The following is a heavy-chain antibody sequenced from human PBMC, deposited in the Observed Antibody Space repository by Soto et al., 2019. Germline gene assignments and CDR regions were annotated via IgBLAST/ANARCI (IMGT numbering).Heavy chain of an antibody. CDR3: ARLGNYVHYYYYYYMDV. V-gene: IGHV4-59*08. Sequence: SETLSLTCTVSGGSISSYYWSWIRQPPGKGLEWIGYIYYSGSTNYNPSLKSRVTISVDTSKNQFSLKLSSVTAADTAVYYCARLGNYVHYYYYYYMDVWGKGTTVTVSS. J-gene: IGHJ6*03. D-gene: IGHD1-7*01. CDR1: GGSISSYY. CDR2: IYYSGST.